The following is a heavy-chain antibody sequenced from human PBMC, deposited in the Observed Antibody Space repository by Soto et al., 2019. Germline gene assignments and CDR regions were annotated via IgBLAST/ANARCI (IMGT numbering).Heavy chain of an antibody. Sequence: GGSLRLSCAASGFTVSSNYMSWVRQAPGKGLEWVSVIYSGGSTYYADSVKGRFTISRDNSKNTLYLQMNSLRAEDTAVYYCARDPAPSPYGDAFDIWGQGTMVTVSS. CDR2: IYSGGST. CDR1: GFTVSSNY. D-gene: IGHD4-17*01. J-gene: IGHJ3*02. V-gene: IGHV3-66*02. CDR3: ARDPAPSPYGDAFDI.